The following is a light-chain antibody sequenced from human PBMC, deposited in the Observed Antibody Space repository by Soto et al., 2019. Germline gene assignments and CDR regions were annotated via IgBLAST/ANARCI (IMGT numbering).Light chain of an antibody. V-gene: IGKV3-11*01. Sequence: EIVWTQSPATLSLSPGERATLSCRASQSVSSYLDWYQQKPGQAPRLLIYDASNRATGIPARFSGSGSGTDFTLTISSLEPEDFAVYYCQQRSNWPPLTFVGGNKVEIK. CDR3: QQRSNWPPLT. J-gene: IGKJ4*01. CDR2: DAS. CDR1: QSVSSY.